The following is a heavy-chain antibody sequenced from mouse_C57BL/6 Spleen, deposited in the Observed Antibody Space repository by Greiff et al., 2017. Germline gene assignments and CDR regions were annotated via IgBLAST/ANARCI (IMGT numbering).Heavy chain of an antibody. Sequence: QVHVKQSGAELVRPGASVTLSCKASGYTFTDYEMHWVKQTPVHGLEWIGAIDPETGGTAYNQKFKGKAILTADKSSSTAYMELRSLTSEDSAVYYCTRRLPLAMDYWGQGTSVTVSS. CDR2: IDPETGGT. J-gene: IGHJ4*01. V-gene: IGHV1-15*01. CDR3: TRRLPLAMDY. CDR1: GYTFTDYE.